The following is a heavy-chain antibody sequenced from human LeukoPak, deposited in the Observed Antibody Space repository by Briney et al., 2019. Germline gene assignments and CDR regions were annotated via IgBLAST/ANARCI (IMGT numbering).Heavy chain of an antibody. J-gene: IGHJ4*02. CDR2: ISSSGITM. CDR1: GFIFSNYE. V-gene: IGHV3-48*03. D-gene: IGHD5-12*01. Sequence: PGGSLILSCAATGFIFSNYEINWVLQAPWKGLEWVSYISSSGITMNYADSVNGRFTISRCNAKNSLYLQMNSLRAEDTAVYYCARGWWSGYDAKLDYWGQGALVTVSS. CDR3: ARGWWSGYDAKLDY.